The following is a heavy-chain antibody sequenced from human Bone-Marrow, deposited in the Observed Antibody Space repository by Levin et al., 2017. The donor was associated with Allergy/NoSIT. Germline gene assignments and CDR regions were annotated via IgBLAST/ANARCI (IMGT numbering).Heavy chain of an antibody. V-gene: IGHV1-2*02. D-gene: IGHD3-10*01. J-gene: IGHJ4*02. CDR2: INPNSGGT. CDR3: ARGTWVRGVVDY. CDR1: GYTFTGYY. Sequence: GESLKISCKASGYTFTGYYMHWVRQAPGQGLEWMGWINPNSGGTNYAQKFQGRVTMTRDTSISTAYMELSRLRSDDTAVYYCARGTWVRGVVDYWGQGTLVTVSS.